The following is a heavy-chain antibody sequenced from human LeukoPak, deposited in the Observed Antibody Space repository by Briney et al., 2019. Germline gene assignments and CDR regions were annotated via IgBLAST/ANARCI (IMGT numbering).Heavy chain of an antibody. Sequence: GASVKVSCKASGYTFTGYYMHWVRQAPGQGLEWMGWINPNSGGTNYAQKFQGRVTMTRDTSISTAYMELSRLRSDDTAVYYCARDSVKIAAAGSYYYGMDVWGQGTTVTASS. D-gene: IGHD6-13*01. J-gene: IGHJ6*02. V-gene: IGHV1-2*02. CDR3: ARDSVKIAAAGSYYYGMDV. CDR1: GYTFTGYY. CDR2: INPNSGGT.